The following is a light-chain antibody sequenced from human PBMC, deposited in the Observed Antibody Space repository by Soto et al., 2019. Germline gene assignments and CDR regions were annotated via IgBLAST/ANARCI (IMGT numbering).Light chain of an antibody. CDR1: QSVSSSY. J-gene: IGKJ2*01. Sequence: EIVLTQSPGTLSLSPGERATLSCRASQSVSSSYLAWYQQKPGQAPRLLIYDASSRATGIPDRFSGSGSGTDFTLTISRLEPEDFAVYHCQQYGSSLYTFGQGTKLEIK. CDR2: DAS. CDR3: QQYGSSLYT. V-gene: IGKV3-20*01.